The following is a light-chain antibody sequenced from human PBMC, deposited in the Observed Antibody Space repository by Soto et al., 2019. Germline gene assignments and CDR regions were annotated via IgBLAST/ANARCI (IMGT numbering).Light chain of an antibody. CDR2: AAS. J-gene: IGKJ1*01. CDR3: QQLNSYPRT. CDR1: QDINTY. Sequence: DIQLTQSPSFLSASVGDRVTITCRASQDINTYLAWYQQTPGKAPKLLIYAASTLQSAVPPRFSGCGSGTEFTLTISSLQPEDFATYYCQQLNSYPRTFGQGTKVEF. V-gene: IGKV1-9*01.